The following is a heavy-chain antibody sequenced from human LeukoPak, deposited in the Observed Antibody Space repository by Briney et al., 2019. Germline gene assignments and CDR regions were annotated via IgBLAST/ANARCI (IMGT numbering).Heavy chain of an antibody. CDR3: ARDPPEERYFDWLSGYMDV. Sequence: GGSLRLSCAASGFAFSSYSMNWVRQAPGKGLEWVSTISSSSTYIYYADSVKGRFTISRDNAKNSLYLQMNSLRAEDTAVYYCARDPPEERYFDWLSGYMDVWGKGTTVTVSS. D-gene: IGHD3-9*01. V-gene: IGHV3-21*01. CDR1: GFAFSSYS. CDR2: ISSSSTYI. J-gene: IGHJ6*03.